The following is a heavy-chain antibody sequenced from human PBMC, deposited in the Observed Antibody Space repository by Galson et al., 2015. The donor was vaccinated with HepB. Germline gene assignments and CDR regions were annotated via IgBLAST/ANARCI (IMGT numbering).Heavy chain of an antibody. CDR1: GFTFGDYA. J-gene: IGHJ6*02. D-gene: IGHD2-15*01. V-gene: IGHV3-49*03. CDR3: TRVPGWYYYYGMDV. Sequence: SLRLSCAASGFTFGDYATSWFRQAPGKGLEWVGFIRSKAYGGTTEYAASVKGRFTISRDDSKSIAYLQMNSLKTEDTAVYYCTRVPGWYYYYGMDVWGQGTTVTVSS. CDR2: IRSKAYGGTT.